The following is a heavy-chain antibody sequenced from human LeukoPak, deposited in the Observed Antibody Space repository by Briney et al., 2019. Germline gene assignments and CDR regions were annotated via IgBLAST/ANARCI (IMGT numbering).Heavy chain of an antibody. Sequence: SLRLSCAASGFTFDDYAMHWVRQAPGKGLEWVSGISWNSGSIGYADSVKGRFTISRDNAKNSLYLQMNSLRAEDTALYYCAKDKGGSGYDSAFDIWGQGTMVTVSS. CDR3: AKDKGGSGYDSAFDI. CDR2: ISWNSGSI. V-gene: IGHV3-9*01. D-gene: IGHD5-12*01. CDR1: GFTFDDYA. J-gene: IGHJ3*02.